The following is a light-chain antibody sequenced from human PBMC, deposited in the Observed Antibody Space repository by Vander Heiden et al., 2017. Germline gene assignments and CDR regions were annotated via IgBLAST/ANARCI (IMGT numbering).Light chain of an antibody. J-gene: IGLJ3*02. Sequence: NFMLTPPHSVSASPEKTVTIPCTRSSGSIASNYVQWYQQRPGSSPTTVIYEDHQRPSGVPDRFSGSIDSSSNSASLTISGLKTEDEADYYCQSYDSSSHWVFGGGTKLTVL. CDR2: EDH. CDR1: SGSIASNY. CDR3: QSYDSSSHWV. V-gene: IGLV6-57*01.